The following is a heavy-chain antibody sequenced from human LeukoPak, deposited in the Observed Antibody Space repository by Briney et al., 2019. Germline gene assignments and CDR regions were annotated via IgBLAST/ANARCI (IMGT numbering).Heavy chain of an antibody. CDR1: GFTFDDYA. Sequence: GRSLRLSCAASGFTFDDYAMHWVRQAPGKGLEWVSGISWNSGSIGYADSVKGRFTISRDNAKNSLYLQMNSLRAEDTAWYYCAISTSGYYYGMDVWGQGTTVTVSS. V-gene: IGHV3-9*01. D-gene: IGHD5/OR15-5a*01. J-gene: IGHJ6*02. CDR2: ISWNSGSI. CDR3: AISTSGYYYGMDV.